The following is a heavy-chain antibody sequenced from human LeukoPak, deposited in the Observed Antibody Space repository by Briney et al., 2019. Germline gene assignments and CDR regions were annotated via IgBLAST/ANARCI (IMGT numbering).Heavy chain of an antibody. J-gene: IGHJ4*02. Sequence: GGSLRLSCAASGFTFDDYAMHWVRQAPGKGLEWVSLISGDGGSTYYADSVKGRFTISRDNSKNSLYLQMNNLRTEDTALYYCAKDVEYCSGGSCYDFGYWGQGTLVTVSS. CDR1: GFTFDDYA. CDR3: AKDVEYCSGGSCYDFGY. D-gene: IGHD2-15*01. V-gene: IGHV3-43*02. CDR2: ISGDGGST.